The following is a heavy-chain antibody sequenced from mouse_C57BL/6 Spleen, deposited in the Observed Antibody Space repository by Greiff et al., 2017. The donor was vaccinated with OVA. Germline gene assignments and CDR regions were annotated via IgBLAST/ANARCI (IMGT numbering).Heavy chain of an antibody. Sequence: EVKLVQSGTVLARPGASVKMSCKTSGYTFTSYWMHWVKQRPGQGLEWIGAIYPGNSDTSYNQKFKGKAKLTAVTSASTAYMELSSLTSEDSAVYYCTRFAQGDAMDYWGQGTTVTVSS. CDR2: IYPGNSDT. CDR3: TRFAQGDAMDY. D-gene: IGHD3-2*02. V-gene: IGHV1-5*01. J-gene: IGHJ4*01. CDR1: GYTFTSYW.